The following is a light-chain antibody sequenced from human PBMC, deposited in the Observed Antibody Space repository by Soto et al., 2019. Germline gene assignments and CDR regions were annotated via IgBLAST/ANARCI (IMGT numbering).Light chain of an antibody. V-gene: IGKV3-15*01. CDR3: QQYDHPPYT. Sequence: EIVMTQSPATLSVSPGERVTLHCRASQSVTSNLAWYQHKPGQSPRLLIYRASARATGVPDRFSGSGSGTEFTLTISSLQSEDFAVYYCQQYDHPPYTFGQGTKLEIK. CDR2: RAS. CDR1: QSVTSN. J-gene: IGKJ2*01.